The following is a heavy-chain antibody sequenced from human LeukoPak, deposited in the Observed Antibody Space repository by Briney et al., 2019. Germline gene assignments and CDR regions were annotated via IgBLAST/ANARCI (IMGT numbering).Heavy chain of an antibody. CDR1: GFTFSRYW. Sequence: GGSLRLSCAASGFTFSRYWMTWVRQAPGKGLEWVASIKQDGSKTYYLESVKGRFSISRDNAKNSLFLEVNSLRTEDTALYFDVWGQGTMIIVSA. CDR3: V. V-gene: IGHV3-7*01. CDR2: IKQDGSKT. J-gene: IGHJ3*01.